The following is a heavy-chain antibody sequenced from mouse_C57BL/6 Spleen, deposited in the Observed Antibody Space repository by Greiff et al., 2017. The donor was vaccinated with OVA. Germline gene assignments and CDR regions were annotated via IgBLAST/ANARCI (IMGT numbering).Heavy chain of an antibody. D-gene: IGHD4-1*01. CDR2: ILPGSGST. CDR1: GYTFTGYW. Sequence: QVQLQQSGAELMKPGASVKLSCKATGYTFTGYWIEWVKQRPGHGLEWIGEILPGSGSTNYNEKFKGKATFTVDTSSNTAYMQLSSLTTADSAIYDCAKSGGTRAWFAYWGKGTLVTVSA. J-gene: IGHJ3*01. V-gene: IGHV1-9*01. CDR3: AKSGGTRAWFAY.